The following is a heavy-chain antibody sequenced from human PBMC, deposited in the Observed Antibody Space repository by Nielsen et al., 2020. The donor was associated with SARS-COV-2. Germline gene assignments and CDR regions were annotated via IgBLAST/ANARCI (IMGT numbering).Heavy chain of an antibody. CDR2: IYHSGST. CDR3: ARVISPGSGSYRWFDP. V-gene: IGHV4-39*07. CDR1: GGSVSSGSYY. Sequence: SETLSLTCTVFGGSVSSGSYYWGWIRQSPGKGLEWIGNIYHSGSTFYNPSLKSRVIISVDTSKTQFSLKLRSVTAADTAVYYCARVISPGSGSYRWFDPWGQGTLVTVSS. D-gene: IGHD3-10*01. J-gene: IGHJ5*02.